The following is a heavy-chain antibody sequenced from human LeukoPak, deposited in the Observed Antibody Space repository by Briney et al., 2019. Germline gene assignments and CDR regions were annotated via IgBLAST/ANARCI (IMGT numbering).Heavy chain of an antibody. V-gene: IGHV3-7*03. CDR1: GFTFSSYW. CDR3: ARHKHDDSAYWGY. Sequence: GGSLRLSCAASGFTFSSYWMSWVRQAPGKGLEWVANIKKDGSEKYYVDSVKGRFTISRDNAKNSLYLQMNSLRAEDTAVYYCARHKHDDSAYWGYWGQGTLVTVSS. J-gene: IGHJ4*02. D-gene: IGHD3-22*01. CDR2: IKKDGSEK.